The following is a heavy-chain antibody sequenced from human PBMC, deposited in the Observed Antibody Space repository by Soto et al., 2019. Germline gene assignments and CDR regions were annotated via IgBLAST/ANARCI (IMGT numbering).Heavy chain of an antibody. CDR2: IYSGSNT. CDR1: GFTVSSNY. J-gene: IGHJ4*02. V-gene: IGHV3-53*01. D-gene: IGHD4-4*01. CDR3: AKDSNKYSSSLRGRYFDY. Sequence: GGSLRLSCAASGFTVSSNYMSWVRQAPGKGLEWVSVIYSGSNTFYADSVKGRFTISRDNSKNTLLLQMNSLGAEDTAVYYCAKDSNKYSSSLRGRYFDYWGQGIGVTVSS.